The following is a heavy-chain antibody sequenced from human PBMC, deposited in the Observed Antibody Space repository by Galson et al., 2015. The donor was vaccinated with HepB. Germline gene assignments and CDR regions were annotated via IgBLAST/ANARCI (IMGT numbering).Heavy chain of an antibody. CDR3: ARVTSIYDFSSRAYSYYYYGMDV. Sequence: ASGYTFTSYVINWVRQAPGQGLEWMGGINTNTGTPTYAQGSTGRFVFSLDTSVSTAYLQISSLKTEDTAVYYCARVTSIYDFSSRAYSYYYYGMDVWGQGTTVAVSS. V-gene: IGHV7-4-1*02. CDR2: INTNTGTP. J-gene: IGHJ6*02. D-gene: IGHD6-19*01. CDR1: GYTFTSYV.